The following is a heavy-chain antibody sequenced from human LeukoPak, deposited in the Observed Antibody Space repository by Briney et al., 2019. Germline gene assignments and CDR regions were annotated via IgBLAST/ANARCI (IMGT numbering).Heavy chain of an antibody. D-gene: IGHD3-10*01. CDR2: IYTSGST. V-gene: IGHV4-4*07. CDR3: ARRVRGVNDAFDI. Sequence: SETLSLTCTVSGGSISGDYWSWIRQPAGTGLEWIGRIYTSGSTIYNPSLKSRVTMSVDTSKNQFSLKLSSVTAADTAVYYCARRVRGVNDAFDIWGQGTMVTVSS. CDR1: GGSISGDY. J-gene: IGHJ3*02.